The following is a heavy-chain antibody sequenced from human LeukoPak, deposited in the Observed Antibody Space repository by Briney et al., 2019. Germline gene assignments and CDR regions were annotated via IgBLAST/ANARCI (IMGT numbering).Heavy chain of an antibody. J-gene: IGHJ4*02. V-gene: IGHV3-53*01. D-gene: IGHD3-10*01. CDR3: AGSITMVRGVIRDY. CDR2: IYSGGST. CDR1: GFTVSSNY. Sequence: GGSLRLSCAASGFTVSSNYMSWVRQAPGKGLEWVSVIYSGGSTYYADSVKGRFTISRDNSKNTLYLQMNSLRAEDTAVYYCAGSITMVRGVIRDYWGQGTLVTVSS.